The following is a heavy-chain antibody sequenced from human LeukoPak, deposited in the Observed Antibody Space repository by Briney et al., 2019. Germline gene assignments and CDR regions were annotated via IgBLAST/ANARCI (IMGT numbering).Heavy chain of an antibody. CDR2: ISSSGGTR. J-gene: IGHJ4*02. Sequence: GGSLRLSWAAAGFTFSSYEMNWVRQAPGKGREWVSYISSSGGTRYYAESVKGRFTISRDNAKNSLYLQMNSLRAEDTAVYYCARDVIQPWLLFDYWGQGTLVTVSS. V-gene: IGHV3-48*03. CDR3: ARDVIQPWLLFDY. D-gene: IGHD5-18*01. CDR1: GFTFSSYE.